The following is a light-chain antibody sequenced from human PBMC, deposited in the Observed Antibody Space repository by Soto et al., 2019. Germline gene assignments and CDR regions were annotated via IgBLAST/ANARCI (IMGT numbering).Light chain of an antibody. CDR1: SSDVGGYDY. CDR2: EVS. V-gene: IGLV2-14*01. CDR3: SSYRDTSKLV. Sequence: QSALTQPASVSASPGQSITISCSGSSSDVGGYDYVSWYQQHPGKAPKLMIYEVSNRPSGVSDRFSGSKSGNTASLTISGLQADEEADYYCSSYRDTSKLVFGPGTKLTVL. J-gene: IGLJ1*01.